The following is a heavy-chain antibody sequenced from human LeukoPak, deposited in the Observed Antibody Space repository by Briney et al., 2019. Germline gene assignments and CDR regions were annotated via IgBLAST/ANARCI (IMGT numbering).Heavy chain of an antibody. Sequence: GGSLRLSCAASGFTFSSYGMHWVRQAPGKGLEWVAVISYDGSNKYYADSVKGRFTISRDNSKNTLYLQMNSLRAEDTAVYYCAKNYYGSGTKGWFDPWGQGTLVTVSS. CDR3: AKNYYGSGTKGWFDP. V-gene: IGHV3-30*18. CDR1: GFTFSSYG. J-gene: IGHJ5*02. CDR2: ISYDGSNK. D-gene: IGHD3-10*01.